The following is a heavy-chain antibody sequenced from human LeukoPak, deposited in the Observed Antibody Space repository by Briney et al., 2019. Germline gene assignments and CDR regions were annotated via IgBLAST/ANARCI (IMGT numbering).Heavy chain of an antibody. J-gene: IGHJ3*02. CDR1: GGTFSSYA. CDR3: ARVLNQWLVTNYAFDI. CDR2: IIPIFGTA. V-gene: IGHV1-69*13. D-gene: IGHD6-19*01. Sequence: ASVKVSCKASGGTFSSYAISWVRQAPGQGLEWMGGIIPIFGTANYAQKFQGRVTITADESTSTAYMELSSLRSEDTAVYYCARVLNQWLVTNYAFDIWGQGTMVTVSS.